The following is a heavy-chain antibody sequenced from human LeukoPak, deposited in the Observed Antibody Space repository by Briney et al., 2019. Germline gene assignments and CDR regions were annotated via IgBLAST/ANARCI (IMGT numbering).Heavy chain of an antibody. CDR2: IGGSGANT. J-gene: IGHJ4*02. CDR1: GFTFSSYG. Sequence: GGSLRLSCAASGFTFSSYGMSWVRKAPGKGLEWVSSIGGSGANTYYADSVKGRFTISRDNSKSTMYLQMNSLRAEDTAVYHCAKTNGYYDLWGQGTLVNVSS. D-gene: IGHD3-22*01. CDR3: AKTNGYYDL. V-gene: IGHV3-23*01.